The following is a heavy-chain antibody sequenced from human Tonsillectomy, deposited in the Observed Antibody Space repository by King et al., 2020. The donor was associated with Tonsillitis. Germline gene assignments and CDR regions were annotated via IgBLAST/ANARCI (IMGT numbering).Heavy chain of an antibody. D-gene: IGHD2-15*01. CDR1: GFTLSSYW. CDR2: INGAGSST. Sequence: VQLVESGGGLVQPGGSLRLSCAASGFTLSSYWMYWVRQEPGKGLVWVSRINGAGSSTTYAASVKGRFTVSRDNAKNTLYLQMNSLRAEDTAVYYCTRNHDCDGDSCYEQDGMAVWGRGTTVT. J-gene: IGHJ6*02. V-gene: IGHV3-74*01. CDR3: TRNHDCDGDSCYEQDGMAV.